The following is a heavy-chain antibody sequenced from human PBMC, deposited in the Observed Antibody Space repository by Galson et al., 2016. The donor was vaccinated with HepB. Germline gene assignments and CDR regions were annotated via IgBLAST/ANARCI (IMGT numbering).Heavy chain of an antibody. D-gene: IGHD2-8*01. J-gene: IGHJ4*02. Sequence: SVKVSCKASGYTFTAYYLHWVRQAPAQGLEWMGWVDPNRGGTKYAQKFQGRVTMTRDSSTSSAHMELSGLGSDDTAVYYCARDLSHCTSGDCNGYWGQGTLVTVSS. CDR1: GYTFTAYY. V-gene: IGHV1-2*02. CDR3: ARDLSHCTSGDCNGY. CDR2: VDPNRGGT.